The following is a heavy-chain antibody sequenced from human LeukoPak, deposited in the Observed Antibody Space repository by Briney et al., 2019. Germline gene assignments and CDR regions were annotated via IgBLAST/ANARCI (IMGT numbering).Heavy chain of an antibody. D-gene: IGHD3-10*01. CDR1: GGSISSGDYY. Sequence: PSETLSLTCTVSGGSISSGDYYWSWIRQPPGKGLEWIGYIYYSGSTYYNPSLKSRVTISVDTSKNQFSLKLSSVTAADTAVYYCARGLTHYYGSGTSDYWGQGTLVTVSS. V-gene: IGHV4-30-4*01. J-gene: IGHJ4*02. CDR3: ARGLTHYYGSGTSDY. CDR2: IYYSGST.